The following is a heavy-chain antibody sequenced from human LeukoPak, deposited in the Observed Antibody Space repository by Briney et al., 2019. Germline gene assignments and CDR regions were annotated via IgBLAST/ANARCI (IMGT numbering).Heavy chain of an antibody. V-gene: IGHV3-43D*04. Sequence: GGSPRLSCAASGFTFDDYAMHWVRQAPGKGLEWVSLISWDGGSTYYADSVKGRFTISRDNSKNSLYLQMNSLRAEDTALYYCAKQDYYDSSGYYYLEYFQHWGQGTLVTVSS. J-gene: IGHJ1*01. CDR1: GFTFDDYA. D-gene: IGHD3-22*01. CDR3: AKQDYYDSSGYYYLEYFQH. CDR2: ISWDGGST.